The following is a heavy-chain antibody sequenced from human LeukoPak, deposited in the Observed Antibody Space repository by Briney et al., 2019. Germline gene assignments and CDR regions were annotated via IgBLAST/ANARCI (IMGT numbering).Heavy chain of an antibody. J-gene: IGHJ3*02. Sequence: GRSLRLSCAASGFTFSSYAMHWVRQAPGKGLEGVAVISYDGSNKYYADSVKGRFTISRDNSKNTLYLQMNSLRAEDTAVYYCARDRFGGHGPFGAFDIWGQGTMVTVSS. CDR1: GFTFSSYA. CDR2: ISYDGSNK. CDR3: ARDRFGGHGPFGAFDI. D-gene: IGHD2-15*01. V-gene: IGHV3-30*17.